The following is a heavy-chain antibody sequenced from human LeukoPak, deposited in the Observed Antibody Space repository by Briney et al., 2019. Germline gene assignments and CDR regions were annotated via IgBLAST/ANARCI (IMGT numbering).Heavy chain of an antibody. CDR2: IIPSSRRA. J-gene: IGHJ4*02. V-gene: IGHV1-69*13. D-gene: IGHD3-22*01. CDR1: GGTLSSFA. CDR3: ARDNSYDRSGYYYFPFDY. Sequence: SVKVSCKTSGGTLSSFAINWVRQAPGQGLEWMGGIIPSSRRASYAQKFQGRVTITADESTSTAYMELSSLRSEDTAVYYCARDNSYDRSGYYYFPFDYWGQGTLVTVSS.